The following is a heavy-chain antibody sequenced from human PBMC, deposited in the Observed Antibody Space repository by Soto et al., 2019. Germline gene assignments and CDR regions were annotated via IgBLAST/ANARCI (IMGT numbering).Heavy chain of an antibody. CDR1: GMTCSGKKY. CDR3: ATWLQREHAYDV. CDR2: VYDADGK. J-gene: IGHJ3*01. Sequence: PWGSLRLSCAVVGMTCSGKKYVACVRQAPGKGLEWVSGVYDADGKYYADSVKGRFTTSRGSSKTIVYLEMNDLGPEDTAIYYCATWLQREHAYDVWGQGTTVTVSS. V-gene: IGHV3-53*01. D-gene: IGHD1-1*01.